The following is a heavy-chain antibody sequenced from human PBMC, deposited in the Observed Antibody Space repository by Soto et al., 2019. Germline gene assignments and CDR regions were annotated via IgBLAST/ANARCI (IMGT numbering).Heavy chain of an antibody. CDR2: VNHSGEA. CDR1: GGSFRNYY. Sequence: SETLSLTCGVYGGSFRNYYWIWVRQPRGKGLEWIGEVNHSGEATYNPSLQSRITISLYTSNNQFSLKMTSVTAADTAIYFRMRAAQSPRYWFDTWGQGIQVTVSA. CDR3: MRAAQSPRYWFDT. J-gene: IGHJ5*02. V-gene: IGHV4-34*01. D-gene: IGHD2-8*01.